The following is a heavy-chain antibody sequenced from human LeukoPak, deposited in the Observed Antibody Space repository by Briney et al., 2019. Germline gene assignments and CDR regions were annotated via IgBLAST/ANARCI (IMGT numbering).Heavy chain of an antibody. CDR2: ISSRGSAK. V-gene: IGHV3-48*03. Sequence: GGSLRLSCAASGFTFSSYEMNWVRQAPGKGLEWVSYISSRGSAKYYADSVRGRFTISRDNAENSLYLQMNSLRTEDTAVYYCARGHIAYFDYWGQGTLVTVSS. J-gene: IGHJ4*02. D-gene: IGHD6-13*01. CDR1: GFTFSSYE. CDR3: ARGHIAYFDY.